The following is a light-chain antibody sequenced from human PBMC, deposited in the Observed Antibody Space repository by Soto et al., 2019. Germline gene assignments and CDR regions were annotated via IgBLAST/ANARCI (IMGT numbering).Light chain of an antibody. Sequence: NFMLTQPPSVSESPGKTVTISCTRSSGNIATNYVQWYQQRPGSSPTTVIYEDNQRPSGVPDRFAGSIDSSSNSASLTISGLKTEDEADYYCQSYGSTNYVVFGGGTKLTVL. V-gene: IGLV6-57*01. CDR3: QSYGSTNYVV. J-gene: IGLJ2*01. CDR1: SGNIATNY. CDR2: EDN.